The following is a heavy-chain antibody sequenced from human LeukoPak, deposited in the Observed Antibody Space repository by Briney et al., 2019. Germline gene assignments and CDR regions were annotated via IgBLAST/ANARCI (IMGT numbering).Heavy chain of an antibody. CDR2: INNRGSST. CDR3: AREGDSSGPSVGLDY. J-gene: IGHJ4*02. D-gene: IGHD3-22*01. Sequence: PGGSLRLSCAASGFTFSSYTMSWVRQAPGEGLEWLSAINNRGSSTYYAGSVKDRFTISRDDAKNTLDLQMNSLRDEDTAVYYCAREGDSSGPSVGLDYWGQGTLVTVSS. CDR1: GFTFSSYT. V-gene: IGHV3-23*01.